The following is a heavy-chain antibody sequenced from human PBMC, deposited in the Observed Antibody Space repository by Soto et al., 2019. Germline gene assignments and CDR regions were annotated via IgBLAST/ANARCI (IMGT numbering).Heavy chain of an antibody. J-gene: IGHJ6*02. CDR1: GYTFTTYA. Sequence: ASVKVSCNASGYTFTTYAMHWVVQAPLQRLEWMGWINAGNGNTKYSQKFQGRVTITRDTSASTAYMELSSLRSEDTAVYYCAREGAAGYCSSTSCSHYYYGMDVWGQGTTVTVSS. CDR2: INAGNGNT. V-gene: IGHV1-3*01. CDR3: AREGAAGYCSSTSCSHYYYGMDV. D-gene: IGHD2-2*01.